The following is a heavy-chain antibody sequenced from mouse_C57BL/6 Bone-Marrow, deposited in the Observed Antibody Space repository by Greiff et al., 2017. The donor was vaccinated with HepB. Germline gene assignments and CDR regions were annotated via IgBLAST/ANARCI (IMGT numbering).Heavy chain of an antibody. V-gene: IGHV1-54*01. J-gene: IGHJ1*03. CDR2: INPGSGGT. CDR3: ARWGSSYGYFDV. CDR1: GYAFTNYL. D-gene: IGHD1-1*01. Sequence: VKLQESGAELVRPGTSVKVSCKASGYAFTNYLIEWVKQRPGQGLEWIGVINPGSGGTNYNEKFKGKATLTADKSSSTAYMQLSSLTSEDSAVYFCARWGSSYGYFDVWGTGTTVTVSS.